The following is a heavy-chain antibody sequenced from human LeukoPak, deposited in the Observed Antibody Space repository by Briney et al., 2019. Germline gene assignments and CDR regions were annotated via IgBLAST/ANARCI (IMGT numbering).Heavy chain of an antibody. CDR3: ARYGSGTNYWGRNFDQ. Sequence: GGSLRLSCAASGFTVSSKYMSWVRQAPGKGLEWVSVLYSGGTTDYADSVKGRFTISRDNSKNTVYLQMNSLRAEDTAVYYCARYGSGTNYWGRNFDQWGQGTLVTVSS. CDR2: LYSGGTT. V-gene: IGHV3-66*01. D-gene: IGHD3-10*01. J-gene: IGHJ4*02. CDR1: GFTVSSKY.